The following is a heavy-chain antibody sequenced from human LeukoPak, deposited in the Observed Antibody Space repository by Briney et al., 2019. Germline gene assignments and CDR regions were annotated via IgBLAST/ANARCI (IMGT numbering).Heavy chain of an antibody. CDR3: ARAGRGVLSGWYYFDY. CDR2: IYTSGSA. Sequence: SETLSLTCTVSGGSISSYYWSWIRQPAGKGLEWIGRIYTSGSANYNPSLKSRVTMSVDTSKSQFSLKLSSVTAADTAVYYCARAGRGVLSGWYYFDYWGQGTLVTVSS. D-gene: IGHD6-19*01. J-gene: IGHJ4*02. CDR1: GGSISSYY. V-gene: IGHV4-4*07.